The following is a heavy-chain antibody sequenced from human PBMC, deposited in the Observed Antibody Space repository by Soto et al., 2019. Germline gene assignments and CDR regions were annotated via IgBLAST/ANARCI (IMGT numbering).Heavy chain of an antibody. J-gene: IGHJ6*02. V-gene: IGHV3-21*01. CDR1: GFTFSTYS. CDR3: AREYTAWPLAYGLDV. D-gene: IGHD2-2*02. Sequence: GGSLRLSCVGSGFTFSTYSINWVRQAPGKGLEWASSISSRSDIYYADSVKGRFTISRDNAKNSVSLQMNSLRAEDTAVYYCAREYTAWPLAYGLDVWGQGTTVTVSS. CDR2: ISSRSDI.